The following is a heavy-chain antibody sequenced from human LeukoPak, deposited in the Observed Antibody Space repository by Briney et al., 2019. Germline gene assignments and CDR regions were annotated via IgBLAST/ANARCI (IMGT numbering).Heavy chain of an antibody. CDR1: GGSISSYY. Sequence: SETLSLTCTVSGGSISSYYWSWIRQPAGKGLESIGRIYTSGSTNYNPSLKSRVTMSVDTSKNQFSLKLSSVTAADTAVYYCARDSYSSGWYYFDYWGQGTLVTVSS. J-gene: IGHJ4*02. V-gene: IGHV4-4*07. CDR2: IYTSGST. CDR3: ARDSYSSGWYYFDY. D-gene: IGHD6-13*01.